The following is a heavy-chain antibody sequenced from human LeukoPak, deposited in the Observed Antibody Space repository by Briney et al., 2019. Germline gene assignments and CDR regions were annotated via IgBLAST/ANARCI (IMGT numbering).Heavy chain of an antibody. V-gene: IGHV3-15*07. D-gene: IGHD3-10*01. CDR2: IKSKTDGGTI. Sequence: GGSLRLSCAASGFTFSKAWMNWVRQAPGKGLEWVGRIKSKTDGGTIDHAAPVKGRFTISRGDSKNMMYLQMNSLKTEDTAVYYCSTDYYGSGRPGFGYWGQGSLVTVSS. CDR3: STDYYGSGRPGFGY. J-gene: IGHJ4*02. CDR1: GFTFSKAW.